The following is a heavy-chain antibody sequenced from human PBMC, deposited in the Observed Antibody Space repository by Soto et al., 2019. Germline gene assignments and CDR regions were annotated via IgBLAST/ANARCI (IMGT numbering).Heavy chain of an antibody. CDR3: TTGIVPAAMWTPELGDDYYYYYMDV. CDR1: GFTFSNAW. J-gene: IGHJ6*03. Sequence: GGSLRLSCAASGFTFSNAWMSWVRQAPGKGLEWVGRIKSKTDGGTTDYAAPVKGRFTISRDDSKNTLYLQMNSLKTEDTAVYYCTTGIVPAAMWTPELGDDYYYYYMDVWGKGTTVTVSS. CDR2: IKSKTDGGTT. V-gene: IGHV3-15*01. D-gene: IGHD2-2*01.